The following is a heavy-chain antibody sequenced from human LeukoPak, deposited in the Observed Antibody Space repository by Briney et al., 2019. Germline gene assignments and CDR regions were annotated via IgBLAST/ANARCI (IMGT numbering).Heavy chain of an antibody. CDR1: GFTFSSYA. J-gene: IGHJ3*02. CDR3: AKDYDSSGYYGGAFDI. CDR2: ISGSGGST. Sequence: QPGGSLRLSCAASGFTFSSYAMSWVRQAPGKGLEWVSAISGSGGSTYYADSVKGRFTISRDNSKNTLYLQMNSLRAEDTAVYYCAKDYDSSGYYGGAFDIWGQGTMVTVSS. D-gene: IGHD3-22*01. V-gene: IGHV3-23*01.